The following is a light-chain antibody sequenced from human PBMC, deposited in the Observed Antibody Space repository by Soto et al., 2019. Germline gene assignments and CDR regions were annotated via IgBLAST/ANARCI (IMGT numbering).Light chain of an antibody. J-gene: IGLJ1*01. V-gene: IGLV1-40*01. Sequence: QAVVTQPPSGAGAPGQRGTISCTGSSSNIGAGYDVHWYQQLPGTAPKLLIYGNSNRPSGVPDRFSGSKSGTSASLAITGLQAEDEADYYCQSYDSSLSGSYVVGTGTKLTVL. CDR1: SSNIGAGYD. CDR3: QSYDSSLSGSYV. CDR2: GNS.